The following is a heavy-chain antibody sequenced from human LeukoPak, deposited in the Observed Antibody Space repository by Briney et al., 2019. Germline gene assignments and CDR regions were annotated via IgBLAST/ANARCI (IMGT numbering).Heavy chain of an antibody. CDR1: GFTVSSNY. D-gene: IGHD1-14*01. J-gene: IGHJ3*02. V-gene: IGHV3-53*01. CDR3: ARVYNGAFDI. CDR2: IYSGGST. Sequence: GGSLRLSCAASGFTVSSNYMSWVRQAPGKGLEWVSLIYSGGSTYYADSVKGRFTISRDASKNTLYLQINSLRAEDTAVYYCARVYNGAFDIWGKGTMVTVSS.